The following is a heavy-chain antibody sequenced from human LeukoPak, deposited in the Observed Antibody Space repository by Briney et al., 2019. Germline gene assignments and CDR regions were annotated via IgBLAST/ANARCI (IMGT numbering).Heavy chain of an antibody. CDR2: ISSSSSYI. V-gene: IGHV3-21*01. Sequence: PGGSLRLSCAASGFTFSSYSMNWVRQAPGKGLEWVSSISSSSSYIYYADSVKGRFTISRDNAKNSLYLQMNSLRAEGTAVYYCARDRAKPGIAAAGPIGGLDYWGQGTLVTVSS. CDR3: ARDRAKPGIAAAGPIGGLDY. D-gene: IGHD6-13*01. J-gene: IGHJ4*02. CDR1: GFTFSSYS.